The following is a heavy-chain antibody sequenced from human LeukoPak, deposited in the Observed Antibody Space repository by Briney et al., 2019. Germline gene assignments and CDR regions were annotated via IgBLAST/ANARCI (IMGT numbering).Heavy chain of an antibody. D-gene: IGHD5-12*01. CDR2: VYYNGIT. CDR1: GGSMSGYY. J-gene: IGHJ4*02. Sequence: SETLSLTCTVSGGSMSGYYWIRTRQPPGKGLEWIGYVYYNGITNYNPTLKSRVTISLDTSKNQFSLSLTSVTAADTAVYFCARHSYSGYDRVFDYWGQGSLVTVSS. V-gene: IGHV4-59*08. CDR3: ARHSYSGYDRVFDY.